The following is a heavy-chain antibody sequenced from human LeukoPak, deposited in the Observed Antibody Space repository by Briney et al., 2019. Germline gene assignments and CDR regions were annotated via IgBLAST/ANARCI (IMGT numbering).Heavy chain of an antibody. CDR1: GFTFSSYS. J-gene: IGHJ4*02. CDR3: ARDRQQLVRGDYFDY. Sequence: GGSLRLSCAASGFTFSSYSMNWVRQAPGKGLEWVSSISSSSSYIYYADSVKGRFTISRDNAKNSLYLQMNSLRAEDTAVYYCARDRQQLVRGDYFDYWGQGTLVTVSS. CDR2: ISSSSSYI. V-gene: IGHV3-21*04. D-gene: IGHD6-13*01.